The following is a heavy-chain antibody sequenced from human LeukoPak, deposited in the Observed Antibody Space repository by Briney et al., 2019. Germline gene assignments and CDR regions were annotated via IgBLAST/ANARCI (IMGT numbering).Heavy chain of an antibody. CDR1: GGSFSGYY. D-gene: IGHD3-10*01. V-gene: IGHV4-34*01. CDR2: INRSGST. J-gene: IGHJ4*02. Sequence: SETLSLTCAVYGGSFSGYYGSWIRQPPGKGLEWIGEINRSGSTNYNPSLKSRVTISVDTSKNQFSLKLSSVTAADTAVYYCARRRWYYGSGSYYNVRWYYFDYWGQGTLVTVSS. CDR3: ARRRWYYGSGSYYNVRWYYFDY.